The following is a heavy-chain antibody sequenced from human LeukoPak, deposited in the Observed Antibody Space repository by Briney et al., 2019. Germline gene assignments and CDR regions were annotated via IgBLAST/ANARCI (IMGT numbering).Heavy chain of an antibody. CDR3: ASLQGYYYGMDV. J-gene: IGHJ6*02. Sequence: ASVKVSCKASGYTFTSYDINWVRQATGQGLEWMGWMNPNSGNTGYAQKFQGRVTMTRNTSISTAYMELSSLRSEDTAVYYCASLQGYYYGMDVWGQGTTVTVSS. CDR1: GYTFTSYD. CDR2: MNPNSGNT. V-gene: IGHV1-8*01.